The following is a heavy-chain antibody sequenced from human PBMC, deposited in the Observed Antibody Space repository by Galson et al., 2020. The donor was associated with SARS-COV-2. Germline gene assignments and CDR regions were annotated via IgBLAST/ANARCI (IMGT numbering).Heavy chain of an antibody. V-gene: IGHV3-21*01. CDR1: GFSFSSYS. D-gene: IGHD3-10*01. J-gene: IGHJ4*02. Sequence: GGSLRLSCAGSGFSFSSYSISWVRQAPGKGLEWVASIERTSTYIYYADVVKGRFTISRDNAKNSVYLQMNSLRAEDTAVYYCVRGAMVQGLFDYWGQGTQVSVSS. CDR3: VRGAMVQGLFDY. CDR2: IERTSTYI.